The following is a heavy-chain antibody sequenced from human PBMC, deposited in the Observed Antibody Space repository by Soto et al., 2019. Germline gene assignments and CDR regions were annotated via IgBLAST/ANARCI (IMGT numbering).Heavy chain of an antibody. CDR2: IYYSGST. J-gene: IGHJ4*02. D-gene: IGHD6-6*01. CDR3: ARGGPYSSSHFDY. CDR1: GGSISSYY. V-gene: IGHV4-59*01. Sequence: SETLSLTCTVSGGSISSYYWSWIRQPPGKGLEWIGYIYYSGSTNYNPSLKSRVTISVDTSKNQFSLKLSSVTAADTAVYYCARGGPYSSSHFDYWGQGTLVTDS.